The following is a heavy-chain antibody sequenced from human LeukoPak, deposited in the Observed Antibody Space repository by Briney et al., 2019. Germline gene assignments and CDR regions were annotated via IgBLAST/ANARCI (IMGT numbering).Heavy chain of an antibody. Sequence: ASVKVSCKASGYTFTSYYMHWVRQAPGQGLEWMGIINPSGGSTSYAQKFQGRVTMTRDTSTSTVYMELSSLRSEDTAVYYCAARPPYYDFWSGYYQPGLNDAFDIWGQGTMVTVSS. V-gene: IGHV1-46*01. CDR2: INPSGGST. CDR1: GYTFTSYY. J-gene: IGHJ3*02. CDR3: AARPPYYDFWSGYYQPGLNDAFDI. D-gene: IGHD3-3*01.